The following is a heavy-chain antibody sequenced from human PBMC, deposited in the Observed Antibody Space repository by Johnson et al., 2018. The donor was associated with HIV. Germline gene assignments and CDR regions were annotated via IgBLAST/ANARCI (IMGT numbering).Heavy chain of an antibody. CDR2: ISSSGSTI. CDR1: GFTFSDYY. D-gene: IGHD2-8*01. V-gene: IGHV3-11*04. J-gene: IGHJ3*02. CDR3: AKDGPYTSLYADAFDI. Sequence: QVQLVESGGGVVHPGGSLRLSCAASGFTFSDYYMSWIRQAPGKGLEWVSYISSSGSTIYYADSVKGRFTMSRDNSKKTLYLQMNSLRAEDTAVYYCAKDGPYTSLYADAFDIWGQGTMVTVSS.